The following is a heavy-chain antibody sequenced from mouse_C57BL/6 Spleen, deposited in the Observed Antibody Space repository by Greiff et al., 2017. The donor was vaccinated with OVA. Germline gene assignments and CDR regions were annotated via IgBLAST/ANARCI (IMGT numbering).Heavy chain of an antibody. V-gene: IGHV1-26*01. CDR2: INPNNGGT. CDR1: GYTFTDYY. Sequence: VQLQQSGPELVKPGASVKISCKASGYTFTDYYMNWVKQSHGKSLEWIGDINPNNGGTSYNQKFKGKATLTVDKSSSTAYMELRSLTSEDSADYYCAKEARGYFDVWGTGTTVTVSS. CDR3: AKEARGYFDV. J-gene: IGHJ1*03. D-gene: IGHD3-1*01.